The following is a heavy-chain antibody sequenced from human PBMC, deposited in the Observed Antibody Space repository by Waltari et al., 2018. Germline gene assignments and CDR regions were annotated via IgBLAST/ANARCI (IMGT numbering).Heavy chain of an antibody. CDR2: IYYSGST. D-gene: IGHD2-8*02. Sequence: QVQLQESGPGLVKPSETLSLTCTVSGGSISSYYWSWIRPPPGKGLEWIGYIYYSGSTNYNPALKSRVSISVDTSKNQCALKLSSGTAADPAVYYCARDLSDGVWGYWGQGTLVTVSS. V-gene: IGHV4-59*01. CDR3: ARDLSDGVWGY. J-gene: IGHJ4*02. CDR1: GGSISSYY.